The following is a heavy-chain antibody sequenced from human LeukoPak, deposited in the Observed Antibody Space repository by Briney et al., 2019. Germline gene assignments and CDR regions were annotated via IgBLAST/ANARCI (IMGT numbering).Heavy chain of an antibody. D-gene: IGHD2-21*02. J-gene: IGHJ4*02. CDR3: ARHGARGGDLDY. CDR1: GGSISGYH. Sequence: SETLSPTCTVSGGSISGYHWSWIRQPPGKGLEWIAYIYYSGSTNYNPSLKSRLTISVDTSKNQFSLKLSSVTAADTAVYYCARHGARGGDLDYWGQGTLVTVSS. CDR2: IYYSGST. V-gene: IGHV4-59*08.